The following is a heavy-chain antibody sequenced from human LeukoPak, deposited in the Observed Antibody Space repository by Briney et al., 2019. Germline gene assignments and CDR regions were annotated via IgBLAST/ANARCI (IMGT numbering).Heavy chain of an antibody. J-gene: IGHJ4*02. CDR3: ARESYDFWSGYYTAGYFDY. D-gene: IGHD3-3*01. V-gene: IGHV3-74*01. CDR2: INSDGSST. CDR1: GFTFSSYA. Sequence: PGGSLRLSCAASGFTFSSYAMSWVRQAPGKGLVWVSRINSDGSSTSYADSVKGRFTISRDNAKNTLYLQMNSLRAEDTAVYYCARESYDFWSGYYTAGYFDYWGQGTLVTVSS.